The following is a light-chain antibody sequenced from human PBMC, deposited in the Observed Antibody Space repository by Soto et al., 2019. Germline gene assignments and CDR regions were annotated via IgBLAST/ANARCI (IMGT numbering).Light chain of an antibody. CDR3: QQRSTGPPIT. CDR1: QNINTT. V-gene: IGKV3-11*01. J-gene: IGKJ5*01. Sequence: TQSPATLSVSPGDRATLSCRAIQNINTTLSWYQQKPGQAPKILIYDASNRATGVPARFSGSGSGTDFTLTISSLEPEDFAVYYCQQRSTGPPITFGQGTRLEIK. CDR2: DAS.